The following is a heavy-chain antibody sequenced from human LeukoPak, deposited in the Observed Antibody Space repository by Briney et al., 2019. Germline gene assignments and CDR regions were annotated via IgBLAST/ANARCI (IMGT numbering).Heavy chain of an antibody. CDR3: ARAHPVLRFLEDLDWFDP. CDR1: GGTFSSYA. CDR2: IIPIFGTA. Sequence: SVKVSCKASGGTFSSYAISWVRQAPGQGLEWMGGIIPIFGTANYAQKFQGRVTITADESTSTAYMELSSPRSEDTAVYYCARAHPVLRFLEDLDWFDPWGQGTLVTVSS. J-gene: IGHJ5*02. V-gene: IGHV1-69*13. D-gene: IGHD3-3*01.